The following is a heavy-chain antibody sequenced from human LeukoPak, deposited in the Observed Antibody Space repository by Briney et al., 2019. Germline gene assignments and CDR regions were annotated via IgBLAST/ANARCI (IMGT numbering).Heavy chain of an antibody. V-gene: IGHV1-2*04. CDR2: INPNSGGT. Sequence: ASVKVSCKASGYTFTGYYMHWVRQAPGQGLEWMGWINPNSGGTNYEQKFQGWVTMTRDTSISTAYMELSRLRSDDTAVYYCARGRGYDAFDIWGQGTMVTVSS. CDR3: ARGRGYDAFDI. D-gene: IGHD6-13*01. J-gene: IGHJ3*02. CDR1: GYTFTGYY.